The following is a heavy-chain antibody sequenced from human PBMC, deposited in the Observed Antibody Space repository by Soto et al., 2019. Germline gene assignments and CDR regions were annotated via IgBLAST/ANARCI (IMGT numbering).Heavy chain of an antibody. CDR3: ARLPYCSSTSCRHVPNYYYYYMDV. J-gene: IGHJ6*03. CDR1: GGSISSYY. CDR2: IYYSGST. V-gene: IGHV4-59*08. D-gene: IGHD2-2*01. Sequence: SETLSLTCTVSGGSISSYYWSWIRQPPGKGLEWIGYIYYSGSTNYNPSLKSRVTISVDTSKNQFSLKLSSVTAADTAVYYCARLPYCSSTSCRHVPNYYYYYMDVWGKGTTVTVSS.